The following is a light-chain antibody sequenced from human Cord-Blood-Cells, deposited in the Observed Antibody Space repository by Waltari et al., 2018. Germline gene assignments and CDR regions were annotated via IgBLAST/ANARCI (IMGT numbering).Light chain of an antibody. CDR3: QQSYSTPWT. V-gene: IGKV1-39*01. CDR1: QSISSY. Sequence: DIQMTQSPSSLSASVGDRVTITCRASQSISSYLNWYQQTPGKAPKLLIYVASSLQSGVPSRFSGSGSGTDFTLTISSLQPEDFATYYCQQSYSTPWTFGQGTKVEIK. CDR2: VAS. J-gene: IGKJ1*01.